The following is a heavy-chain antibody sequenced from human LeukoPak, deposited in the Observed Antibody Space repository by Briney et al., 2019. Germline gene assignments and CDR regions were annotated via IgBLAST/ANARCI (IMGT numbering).Heavy chain of an antibody. V-gene: IGHV3-23*01. CDR3: AKDYSSSWSLAYYFDY. J-gene: IGHJ4*02. CDR2: ISGSGGST. CDR1: GFTFSSYA. D-gene: IGHD6-13*01. Sequence: GGSLRLSCAASGFTFSSYATSWVRQAPGKGLEWVSAISGSGGSTYYADSVKGRFTISRDNSKNTLYLQMNSLRAEDTAVYYCAKDYSSSWSLAYYFDYWGQGTLVTVSS.